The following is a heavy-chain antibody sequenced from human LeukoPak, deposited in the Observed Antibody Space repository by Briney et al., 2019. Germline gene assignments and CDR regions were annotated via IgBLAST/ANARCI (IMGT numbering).Heavy chain of an antibody. Sequence: ASVKVSCKASGFTFTSSAMQWVRQARGQRLEWTGGIVVGSGNTNYAQKFQERVTITRDMSTGTAYMELSSLRSEDTAVYYCAALSLWFGESLNYFDYWGQGTLVTVSS. CDR1: GFTFTSSA. V-gene: IGHV1-58*02. J-gene: IGHJ4*02. CDR2: IVVGSGNT. CDR3: AALSLWFGESLNYFDY. D-gene: IGHD3-10*01.